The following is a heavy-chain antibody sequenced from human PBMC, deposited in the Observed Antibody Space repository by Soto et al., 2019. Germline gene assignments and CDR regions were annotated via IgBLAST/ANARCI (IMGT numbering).Heavy chain of an antibody. CDR3: ARDTYNYGMVFGMDV. CDR2: ISSRGSTM. J-gene: IGHJ6*02. V-gene: IGHV3-11*01. D-gene: IGHD5-18*01. Sequence: QVQLVESGGGLVKPGGSLRLSCAASGFTFSDYYMSWIRQAPGKGLECVSYISSRGSTMYYADSVKGRFTISRDNAKNSLYWQVNSLRAEDTAVYYCARDTYNYGMVFGMDVWGQGTTVTVSS. CDR1: GFTFSDYY.